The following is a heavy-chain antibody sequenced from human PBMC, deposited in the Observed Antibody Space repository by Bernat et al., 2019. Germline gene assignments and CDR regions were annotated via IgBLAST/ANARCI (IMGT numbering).Heavy chain of an antibody. D-gene: IGHD2-2*02. CDR3: ARDPVDYCSSTSGYTRQIRDYYYYGMDV. CDR1: GFTFSSYG. J-gene: IGHJ6*02. V-gene: IGHV3-33*01. CDR2: IWYDGSNK. Sequence: QVQLVESGGGVVQPGRSLRLSCAASGFTFSSYGMHWFRQAPGKGLEWVAVIWYDGSNKYYADSVKGRFTISRDNSKNTLYLQMNSLRAEDTAVYYCARDPVDYCSSTSGYTRQIRDYYYYGMDVWGQGTTVTVSS.